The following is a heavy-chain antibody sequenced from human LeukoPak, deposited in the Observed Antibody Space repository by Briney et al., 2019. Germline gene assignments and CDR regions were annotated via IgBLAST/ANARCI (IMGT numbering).Heavy chain of an antibody. CDR3: ARGWYSSGWSGGYFDY. D-gene: IGHD6-19*01. Sequence: SETLSLTRSVFGGSISSFYWTWIRQPPGKGLEWIGYIYYTGSTNSNPSLKSRVTISVDTSKNQFSLKLGTVTAADMAVYYCARGWYSSGWSGGYFDYWGQGTLATVSS. CDR1: GGSISSFY. CDR2: IYYTGST. V-gene: IGHV4-59*01. J-gene: IGHJ4*02.